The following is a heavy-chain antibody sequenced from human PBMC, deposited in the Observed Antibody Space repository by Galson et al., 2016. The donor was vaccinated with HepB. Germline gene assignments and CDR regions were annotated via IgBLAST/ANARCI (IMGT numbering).Heavy chain of an antibody. CDR3: ARGPSLYIEY. CDR1: GFTFSSYW. Sequence: LRLSCAASGFTFSSYWMTWVRQSPGKGLEWIGEINHTGSTNYNPSLKRRVTISADTSKKQISLTLSSVTAADTAVYSCARGPSLYIEYWGQGTLVTVSS. V-gene: IGHV4-34*01. J-gene: IGHJ4*02. CDR2: INHTGST.